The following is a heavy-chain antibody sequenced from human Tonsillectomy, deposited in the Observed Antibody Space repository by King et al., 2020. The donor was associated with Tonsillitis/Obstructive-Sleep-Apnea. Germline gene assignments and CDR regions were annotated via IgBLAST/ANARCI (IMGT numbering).Heavy chain of an antibody. CDR1: GGSISYYY. CDR2: IYSSGST. Sequence: QLQESGPGLVKPSETLSLTCTVSGGSISYYYWNWIRQPPGKGLEWIGYIYSSGSTNYNPSLKSRVTLSVDTSQNQFSLKLSSVTAAGTAVYYCARGAIAVATGTFDPWGQGTLVTVSS. J-gene: IGHJ5*02. D-gene: IGHD6-19*01. V-gene: IGHV4-59*01. CDR3: ARGAIAVATGTFDP.